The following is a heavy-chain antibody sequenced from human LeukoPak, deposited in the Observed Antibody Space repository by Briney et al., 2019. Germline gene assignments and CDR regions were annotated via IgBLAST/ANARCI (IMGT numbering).Heavy chain of an antibody. CDR1: GFTFSSYA. D-gene: IGHD3-9*01. CDR3: ARENDILTGHPFDY. J-gene: IGHJ4*02. CDR2: ISYDGSNK. V-gene: IGHV3-30-3*01. Sequence: GGSLRLSCAASGFTFSSYAMHWVRQAPGKGLEWAAVISYDGSNKYYADSVKGRFTISRDNSKNTLYLQMNSLRAEDTAVYYCARENDILTGHPFDYWGQGTLVTVSS.